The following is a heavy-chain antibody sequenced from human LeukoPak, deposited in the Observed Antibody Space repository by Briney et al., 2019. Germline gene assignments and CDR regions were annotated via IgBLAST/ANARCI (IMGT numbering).Heavy chain of an antibody. CDR3: AKDVPGIAAAGPHPGWFDP. Sequence: QPGGSLRLSCAASEFIFNRYAMHWVRQAPGKGLEWVAVISHDGSTKYYTDSVEGRFTVSRDNSKNTLFLQMNSLRAEDTAVYYCAKDVPGIAAAGPHPGWFDPWGQGTLVTVSS. J-gene: IGHJ5*02. D-gene: IGHD6-13*01. CDR2: ISHDGSTK. V-gene: IGHV3-30*18. CDR1: EFIFNRYA.